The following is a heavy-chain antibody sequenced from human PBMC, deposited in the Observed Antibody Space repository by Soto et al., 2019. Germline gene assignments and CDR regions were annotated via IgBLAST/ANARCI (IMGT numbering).Heavy chain of an antibody. Sequence: QLQESGPGLAQPSETLSLTCTVSGGSFSSNSHFWAWIRQPPGKGLEWIGSTYFGVNSRYNPSLGSRVPLSVDTSKNQFSLKVNSVTAADTALYYCARSETGGNPHLYFELWGRGTLVTVSS. CDR1: GGSFSSNSHF. CDR2: TYFGVNS. J-gene: IGHJ2*01. V-gene: IGHV4-39*01. CDR3: ARSETGGNPHLYFEL. D-gene: IGHD2-15*01.